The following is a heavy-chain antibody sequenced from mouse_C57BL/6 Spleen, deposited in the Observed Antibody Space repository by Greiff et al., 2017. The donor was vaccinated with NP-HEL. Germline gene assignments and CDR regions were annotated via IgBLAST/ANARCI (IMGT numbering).Heavy chain of an antibody. V-gene: IGHV1-69*01. CDR3: ARAAGGKDYFDY. D-gene: IGHD1-1*02. CDR1: GYTFTSYW. Sequence: QVQLQQPGAELVLPGASVKLSCKASGYTFTSYWMHWVKQRPGQGLEWIGEIDPSDSYTNYNQKFKGKSTLTVDKSSSTAYMQLSSLTSEDSAVYYCARAAGGKDYFDYWGQGTTLTVSS. CDR2: IDPSDSYT. J-gene: IGHJ2*01.